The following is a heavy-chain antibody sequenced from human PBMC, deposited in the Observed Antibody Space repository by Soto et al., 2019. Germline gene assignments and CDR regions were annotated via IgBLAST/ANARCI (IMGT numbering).Heavy chain of an antibody. Sequence: SETLSLTCTVSGGSISSYYWSWIRQPPGKGLEWIGYIYYSGSTNYNPSLKSRITISVDASKNQFSLKLTSVTAADTAVYYCARDKITGLFDYWGQGTLVTVSS. CDR2: IYYSGST. CDR3: ARDKITGLFDY. V-gene: IGHV4-59*12. CDR1: GGSISSYY. D-gene: IGHD2-8*02. J-gene: IGHJ4*02.